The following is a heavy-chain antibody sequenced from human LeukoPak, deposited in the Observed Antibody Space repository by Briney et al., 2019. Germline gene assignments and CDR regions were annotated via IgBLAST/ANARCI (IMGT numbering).Heavy chain of an antibody. J-gene: IGHJ4*02. CDR1: GDSVASNNGA. CDR3: ARDLGTSGWYTFDY. V-gene: IGHV6-1*01. Sequence: SHTLSLTCAISGDSVASNNGAWNWIRQSPSRGLEWLGRTYYRSKCYNDYAMPTKGRISMNPDTSKNQFSLQVNSVTLEDTAIYYCARDLGTSGWYTFDYWGQGTLVTVSS. CDR2: TYYRSKCYN. D-gene: IGHD6-19*01.